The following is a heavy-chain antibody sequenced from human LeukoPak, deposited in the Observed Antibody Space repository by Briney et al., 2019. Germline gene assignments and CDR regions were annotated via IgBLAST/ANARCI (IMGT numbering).Heavy chain of an antibody. Sequence: GGSLRLSCAASGFTFSSYWMSWVRQAPEKGLEWVANIRQDESEKYYVDSVKGRFTISRDNAKNSLYLQMNSLRAEDTAVYYCARAAATHYDSSGYYPDAFDIWGQGTMVTVSS. CDR3: ARAAATHYDSSGYYPDAFDI. CDR2: IRQDESEK. J-gene: IGHJ3*02. D-gene: IGHD3-22*01. V-gene: IGHV3-7*01. CDR1: GFTFSSYW.